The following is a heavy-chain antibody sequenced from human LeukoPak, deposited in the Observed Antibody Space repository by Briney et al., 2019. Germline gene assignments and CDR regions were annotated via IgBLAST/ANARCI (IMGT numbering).Heavy chain of an antibody. CDR3: ARAYSVKYGLGYYYMDV. CDR1: GFTLSDHF. V-gene: IGHV3-11*04. J-gene: IGHJ6*03. Sequence: GGSLRLSCAASGFTLSDHFMSWVRQAPGKGPEWISCITSSGSTIYYADSVKGRFTISRDNAKKLLYLQMNSLRAEDMAVYYCARAYSVKYGLGYYYMDVWGKGTTVTISS. CDR2: ITSSGSTI. D-gene: IGHD1-26*01.